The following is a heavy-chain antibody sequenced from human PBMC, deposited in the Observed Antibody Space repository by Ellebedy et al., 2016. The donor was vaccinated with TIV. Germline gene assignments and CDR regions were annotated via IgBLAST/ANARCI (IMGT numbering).Heavy chain of an antibody. D-gene: IGHD6-19*01. J-gene: IGHJ4*02. CDR1: DGSISSYY. CDR3: AGGYSSGWTDY. V-gene: IGHV4-4*07. Sequence: MPSETLSLTCTVSDGSISSYYWSWIRQPAGKGLEWIGRIYTSGSTNYNPSLQSRVTMSVDTSKNQFSLKLSSVTAADTAVYYCAGGYSSGWTDYWGQGTLVTVSS. CDR2: IYTSGST.